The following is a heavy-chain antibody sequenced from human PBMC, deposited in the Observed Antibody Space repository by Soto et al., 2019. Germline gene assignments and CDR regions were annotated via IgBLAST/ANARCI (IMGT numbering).Heavy chain of an antibody. CDR1: GDTFNFYS. D-gene: IGHD3-10*01. J-gene: IGHJ4*02. Sequence: QVQLVQSGAEVKRPGSSVKVSCKASGDTFNFYSINWVRQAPGLGLEWMGRVNPIVSMSNYTQKFQGRVPMTADKSTSTAYMELSSLRTGATAIYASSYGSGYRAFDYWGQVALVTVSS. CDR2: VNPIVSMS. V-gene: IGHV1-69*02. CDR3: SYGSGYRAFDY.